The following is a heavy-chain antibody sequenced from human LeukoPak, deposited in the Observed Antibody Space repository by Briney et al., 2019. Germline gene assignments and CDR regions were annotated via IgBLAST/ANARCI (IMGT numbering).Heavy chain of an antibody. CDR3: ARGGGYNYASYFYGMDV. V-gene: IGHV3-30-3*01. CDR2: ISYDVSNK. J-gene: IGHJ6*02. Sequence: GGSLRLSCAASGFIFSSYAMHWVRQAPGKGLEWVAVISYDVSNKYYADSVKGRFTISRDNSKNTLYLQMNSLRAEDTAVYYCARGGGYNYASYFYGMDVWGQGTTVTVSS. D-gene: IGHD5-24*01. CDR1: GFIFSSYA.